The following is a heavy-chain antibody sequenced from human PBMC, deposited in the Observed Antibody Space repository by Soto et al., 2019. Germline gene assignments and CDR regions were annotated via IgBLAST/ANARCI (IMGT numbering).Heavy chain of an antibody. J-gene: IGHJ4*02. D-gene: IGHD1-26*01. Sequence: QVQLVQSGAEVKKPGASVKASCKASGYTFTDQYVHWVRQAPGQGLEWMGWLNPDPGGTLYARKFEGRVTMISDTSISTVYMELTRLRSDDPAVYYCARDGSRVGGLDYWGQGTMVTVSS. CDR1: GYTFTDQY. CDR2: LNPDPGGT. V-gene: IGHV1-2*02. CDR3: ARDGSRVGGLDY.